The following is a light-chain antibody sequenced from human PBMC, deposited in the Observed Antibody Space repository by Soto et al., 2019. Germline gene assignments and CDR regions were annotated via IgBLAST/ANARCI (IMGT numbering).Light chain of an antibody. Sequence: EFVLTQFPGTLSLSPGESATLSCRGSQTVRNNYLAWYQQKPGQAPRLLIYDASNRATGIPDRFSGSGSGTDFTLTISRLEPEDFAVYYCQKRSNWPITCGQGTRLEIK. CDR2: DAS. V-gene: IGKV3D-20*02. J-gene: IGKJ5*01. CDR3: QKRSNWPIT. CDR1: QTVRNNY.